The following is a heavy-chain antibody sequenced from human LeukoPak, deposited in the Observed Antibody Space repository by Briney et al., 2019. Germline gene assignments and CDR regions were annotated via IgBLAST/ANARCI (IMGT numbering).Heavy chain of an antibody. D-gene: IGHD3-10*01. V-gene: IGHV1-8*02. CDR2: MNPNSGNT. CDR1: GYTFTGYY. CDR3: AVLTYYYGSGSYYSFDY. Sequence: ASVKVSCKASGYTFTGYYMHWVRQATGQGLEWMGWMNPNSGNTGYAQKFQGRVTMTRNTSISTAYMELSSLRSEDTAVYYCAVLTYYYGSGSYYSFDYWGQGTLVTVSS. J-gene: IGHJ4*02.